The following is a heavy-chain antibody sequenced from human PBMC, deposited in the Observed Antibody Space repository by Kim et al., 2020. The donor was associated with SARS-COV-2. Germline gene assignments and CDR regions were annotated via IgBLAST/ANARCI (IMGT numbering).Heavy chain of an antibody. CDR2: IYPGDSDT. J-gene: IGHJ6*02. V-gene: IGHV5-51*01. CDR3: ARELLWFGDHGGVYYYGMDV. CDR1: GYSFTSYW. D-gene: IGHD3-10*01. Sequence: GESLKISCKGSGYSFTSYWIGWVRQMPGKGLEWMGIIYPGDSDTRYSPSFQGQVTISADKSISTAYLQWSSLKASDTAMYYCARELLWFGDHGGVYYYGMDVWGQGTTVTVSS.